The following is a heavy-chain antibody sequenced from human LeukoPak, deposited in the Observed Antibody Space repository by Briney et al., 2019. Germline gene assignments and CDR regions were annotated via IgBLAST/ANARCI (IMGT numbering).Heavy chain of an antibody. V-gene: IGHV4-39*01. Sequence: PSETLSLTCTVSGVSISTSSYYWGWIRQPPGKGLEWIGGILYTGRTYYNPSLKSRVTISVDTSKNQFSLKLNSVTAADAALYYCARQPSLSYCSSGTCWFDSWGQGTLVTVSS. CDR1: GVSISTSSYY. CDR2: ILYTGRT. CDR3: ARQPSLSYCSSGTCWFDS. J-gene: IGHJ5*01. D-gene: IGHD2-15*01.